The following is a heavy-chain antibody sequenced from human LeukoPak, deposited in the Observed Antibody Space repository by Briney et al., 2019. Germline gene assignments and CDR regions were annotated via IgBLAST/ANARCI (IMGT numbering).Heavy chain of an antibody. Sequence: GGSLRLSCSASGFPFNTYAIHWVRQAPGKGLEYVAGISSNGDNTDFADSAKGRFTIPRDNSKSTLFLQMNSLRAEDTAVYFCTRDSALLGVAFDLWGQGTVVTVSS. D-gene: IGHD2-15*01. CDR2: ISSNGDNT. J-gene: IGHJ3*01. CDR3: TRDSALLGVAFDL. V-gene: IGHV3-64D*06. CDR1: GFPFNTYA.